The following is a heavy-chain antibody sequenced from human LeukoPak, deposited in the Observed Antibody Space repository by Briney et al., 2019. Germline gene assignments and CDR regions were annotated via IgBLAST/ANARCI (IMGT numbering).Heavy chain of an antibody. J-gene: IGHJ4*02. CDR1: GFTFSSYG. D-gene: IGHD6-13*01. CDR2: ISYDGSNK. Sequence: PGGSLRLSCAASGFTFSSYGMHWVRQAPGKGLEWVAVISYDGSNKYYADSVKGRFTISRDNSKNTLYLQMNSLRAEDTAVYYCAREYSSSWEEYYFDYWGQGTLVTVSS. V-gene: IGHV3-30*03. CDR3: AREYSSSWEEYYFDY.